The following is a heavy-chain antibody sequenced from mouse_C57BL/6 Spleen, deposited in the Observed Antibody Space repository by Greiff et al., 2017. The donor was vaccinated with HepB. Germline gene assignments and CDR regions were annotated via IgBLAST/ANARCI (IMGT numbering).Heavy chain of an antibody. CDR2: IYPRSGNT. Sequence: QVQLQQSGAELARPGASVKLSCKASGYTFTSYGISWVKQRTGQGLEWIGEIYPRSGNTYYNEKFKGKATLTADKSSSTAYMELRSLTSEDSAVYFCARRGGKSTVVADFDYWGQGTTLTVSS. CDR3: ARRGGKSTVVADFDY. CDR1: GYTFTSYG. V-gene: IGHV1-81*01. J-gene: IGHJ2*01. D-gene: IGHD1-1*01.